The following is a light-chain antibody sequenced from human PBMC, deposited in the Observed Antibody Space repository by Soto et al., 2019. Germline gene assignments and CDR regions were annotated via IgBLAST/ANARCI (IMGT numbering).Light chain of an antibody. J-gene: IGLJ1*01. CDR2: LEGSGSC. CDR1: SGHSSYI. V-gene: IGLV4-60*02. Sequence: QLVLTQSSSASASLGSSVKLTCTLSSGHSSYIIAWHQQQPGKAPRYLMKLEGSGSCNKGSGVPDRFSGSSSGADRYLTISNLQFEDEADYYCETWVSNTYVFGTGTKLTVL. CDR3: ETWVSNTYV.